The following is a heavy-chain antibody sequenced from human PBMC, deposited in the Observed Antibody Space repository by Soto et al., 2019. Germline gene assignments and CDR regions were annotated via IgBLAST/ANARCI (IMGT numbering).Heavy chain of an antibody. V-gene: IGHV1-8*01. Sequence: QVQLVQSGAEVKKPGASVKVSCKASGYTFTSYDINWVRQATGQGLEWMGWMNPNSGNTGYAQKFQGRVTMTRNTSIRTAYMELSSLRSEDTAVHYCARRRSIAARPRIAVAVFAFNYGMDVWGQGTTVTVSS. CDR3: ARRRSIAARPRIAVAVFAFNYGMDV. J-gene: IGHJ6*02. CDR2: MNPNSGNT. CDR1: GYTFTSYD. D-gene: IGHD6-6*01.